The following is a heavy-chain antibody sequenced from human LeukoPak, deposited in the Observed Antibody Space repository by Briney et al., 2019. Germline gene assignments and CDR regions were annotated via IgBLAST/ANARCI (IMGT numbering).Heavy chain of an antibody. J-gene: IGHJ3*01. Sequence: ASVKASCKISGYTLTELSIHWVRQAPGKGLEWMGLISPHNGDTNYVQKLQGRVSMTTVTSTTTAYMELRSLRYDDTALYYCARGDDAFDFWGQGTMVTVSS. V-gene: IGHV1-18*01. CDR1: GYTLTELS. CDR2: ISPHNGDT. CDR3: ARGDDAFDF.